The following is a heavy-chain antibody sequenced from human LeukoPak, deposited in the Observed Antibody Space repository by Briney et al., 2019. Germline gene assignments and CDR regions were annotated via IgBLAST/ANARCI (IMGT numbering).Heavy chain of an antibody. CDR1: GGSISSYY. V-gene: IGHV4-59*01. D-gene: IGHD4-17*01. CDR3: ARASHDYGDYSHFDY. Sequence: ASETLSLTCTVSGGSISSYYWSWTRQPPGKGLEWIGYIYYSGGTNYNPSLKSRVTTSVDTSKNQFSLKLSSVTAADTAVYYCARASHDYGDYSHFDYWGQGTLVTVSS. J-gene: IGHJ4*02. CDR2: IYYSGGT.